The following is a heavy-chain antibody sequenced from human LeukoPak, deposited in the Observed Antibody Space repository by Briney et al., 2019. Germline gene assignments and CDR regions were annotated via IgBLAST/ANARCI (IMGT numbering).Heavy chain of an antibody. CDR3: ARDLGDGEYFFDF. V-gene: IGHV3-48*04. J-gene: IGHJ4*02. CDR1: GFNFNSHT. Sequence: PGGSLRLSCAASGFNFNSHTMGWVRQAPGKGLEWISSITSGSTTIYYGDSVRGRFTVSRDNAKNSLYLQMNSMMVADTAVYFCARDLGDGEYFFDFWGQGTLVSVSS. D-gene: IGHD3-10*01. CDR2: ITSGSTTI.